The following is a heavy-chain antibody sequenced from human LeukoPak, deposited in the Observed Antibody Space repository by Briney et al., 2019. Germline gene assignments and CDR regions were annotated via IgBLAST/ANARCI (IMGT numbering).Heavy chain of an antibody. CDR1: GFTFSSYA. Sequence: GGSLRLSCAASGFTFSSYAMSWVRQAPGKGLEWVSAICGSGGSTYYADSVKGRFTISRDNSKNTLYLQMNSLRAEDTAVYYCAKDRRSPLAMYYFDYWGQGTLVTVSS. J-gene: IGHJ4*02. V-gene: IGHV3-23*01. D-gene: IGHD3-3*02. CDR2: ICGSGGST. CDR3: AKDRRSPLAMYYFDY.